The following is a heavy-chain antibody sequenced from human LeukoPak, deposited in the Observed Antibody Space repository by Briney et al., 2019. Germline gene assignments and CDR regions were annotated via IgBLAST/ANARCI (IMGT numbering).Heavy chain of an antibody. CDR3: AKDSVWSGYYMAGSEFDK. V-gene: IGHV3-30*02. CDR1: GFTFNNYG. CDR2: IRYDGSNK. D-gene: IGHD3-3*01. Sequence: GGSLRLSCAASGFTFNNYGMHWVRQAPGKGLEWVAFIRYDGSNKEYADSMNGRFTISRDNSKNTLYLQMNSLRAEDTALYYCAKDSVWSGYYMAGSEFDKWGQGTLVTVSS. J-gene: IGHJ4*02.